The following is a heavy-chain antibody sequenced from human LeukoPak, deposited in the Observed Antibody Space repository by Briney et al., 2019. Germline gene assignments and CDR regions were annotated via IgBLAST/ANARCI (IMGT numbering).Heavy chain of an antibody. CDR2: ISGSGGST. D-gene: IGHD2-15*01. Sequence: GGSLRLSCAASGFSFSSYAMSWVRQAPGKGLEWVSAISGSGGSTYYADSVKGRFTISRDNSKNTLYLQMNSLRAEDTAVYYCAKCCSGGSCYNPSLPSRTSSYYFDYWGQGTLVTVSS. CDR3: AKCCSGGSCYNPSLPSRTSSYYFDY. CDR1: GFSFSSYA. V-gene: IGHV3-23*01. J-gene: IGHJ4*02.